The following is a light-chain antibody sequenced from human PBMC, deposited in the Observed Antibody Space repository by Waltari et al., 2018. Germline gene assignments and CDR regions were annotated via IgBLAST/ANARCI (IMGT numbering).Light chain of an antibody. J-gene: IGKJ4*01. CDR1: QNLLYGPSKKNY. V-gene: IGKV4-1*01. CDR2: WAS. Sequence: DIVMTQSPDSLAVSLGERAVINCKSSQNLLYGPSKKNYLAWYQQKSGQPPTLIVYWASSRVSGVPDRFSASGSGTDFTLTISSLQAEDVAVYYCHQYYSAPLTFGGGTKVEIK. CDR3: HQYYSAPLT.